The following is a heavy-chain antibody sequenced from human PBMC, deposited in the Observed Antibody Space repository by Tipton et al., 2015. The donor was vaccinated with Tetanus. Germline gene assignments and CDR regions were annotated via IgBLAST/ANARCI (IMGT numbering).Heavy chain of an antibody. D-gene: IGHD2-21*02. CDR2: INPSGGST. V-gene: IGHV1-46*01. Sequence: QVQLVQSGAEVKKPGASVKVSCKASGYTFTSYYMHWVRQAPGQGLEWMGIINPSGGSTSYAQKLQGRVTMTRDTSTSTVYMELSSLRSEDTAVYYCAREVTGRYYFDYWGRGTLVTVSS. CDR1: GYTFTSYY. CDR3: AREVTGRYYFDY. J-gene: IGHJ4*02.